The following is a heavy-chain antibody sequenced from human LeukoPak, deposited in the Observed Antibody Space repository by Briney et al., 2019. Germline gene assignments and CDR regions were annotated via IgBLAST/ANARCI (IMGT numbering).Heavy chain of an antibody. CDR1: GYTFTGYY. D-gene: IGHD3-10*01. V-gene: IGHV1-2*02. CDR2: INPNSGGT. CDR3: ARDTLWFGELNWFDP. Sequence: WASVKVSCKASGYTFTGYYMHWVRQAPGQGLEWMGWINPNSGGTNYAQKFQGRVTMTRDTSISTAYMELSRLRSDDTAVYYCARDTLWFGELNWFDPWGQGTLVTVSS. J-gene: IGHJ5*02.